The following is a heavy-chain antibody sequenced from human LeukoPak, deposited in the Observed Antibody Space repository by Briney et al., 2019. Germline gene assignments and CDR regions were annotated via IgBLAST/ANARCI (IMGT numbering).Heavy chain of an antibody. V-gene: IGHV1-69*04. CDR1: GGTFSSYA. CDR2: IIPILGIA. Sequence: EASVKVSCKASGGTFSSYAISWVRQAPGQGLEWMGRIIPILGIANYAQKFQGRVSITADKSTSTAYMELGSLRSEDTAVYYCAREHYDILTGYYPNPFDYWGQGTLVTVSS. J-gene: IGHJ4*02. CDR3: AREHYDILTGYYPNPFDY. D-gene: IGHD3-9*01.